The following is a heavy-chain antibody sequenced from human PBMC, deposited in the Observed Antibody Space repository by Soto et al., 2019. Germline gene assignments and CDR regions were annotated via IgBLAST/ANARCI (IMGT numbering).Heavy chain of an antibody. Sequence: GSLRLSCAASGFTFSSYGMHWVRQAPGKGLEWVAVISYDGSNKYYADSVKGRFTISRDNSKNTLYLQMNSLRAEDTAVYYCAKDVREYSSSPMAFDYWGQGTLVTVSS. J-gene: IGHJ4*02. CDR3: AKDVREYSSSPMAFDY. CDR1: GFTFSSYG. D-gene: IGHD6-6*01. CDR2: ISYDGSNK. V-gene: IGHV3-30*18.